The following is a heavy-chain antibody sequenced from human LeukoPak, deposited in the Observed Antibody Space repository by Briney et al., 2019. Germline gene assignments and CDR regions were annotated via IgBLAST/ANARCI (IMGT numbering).Heavy chain of an antibody. V-gene: IGHV1-8*03. D-gene: IGHD7-27*01. CDR3: ARRKFLGWFDP. CDR2: LNPNSGNA. CDR1: GYIFTTYD. J-gene: IGHJ5*02. Sequence: ASVKVSCKASGYIFTTYDIGWVRQATGQGLEWMGWLNPNSGNAGYAQKFQGRITISRNTSISTAYMELSSLRSDDTAIYYCARRKFLGWFDPWGQGTLVTVSS.